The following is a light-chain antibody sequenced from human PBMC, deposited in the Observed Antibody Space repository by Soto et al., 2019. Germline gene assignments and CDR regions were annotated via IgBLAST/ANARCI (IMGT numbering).Light chain of an antibody. Sequence: EIVLTQSPGTLFLSPGERATLSCRASQSVSSSSLAWYQQKPGQAPRLLIYGASSSATGIPDRFSGSGSGTDFTLTISRLEPEDFAVYFCQHFGSSPGYTFGQGTKLQIK. CDR3: QHFGSSPGYT. J-gene: IGKJ2*01. CDR1: QSVSSSS. V-gene: IGKV3-20*01. CDR2: GAS.